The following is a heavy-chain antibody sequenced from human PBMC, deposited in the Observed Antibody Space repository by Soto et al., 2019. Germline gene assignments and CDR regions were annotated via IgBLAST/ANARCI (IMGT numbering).Heavy chain of an antibody. Sequence: PGGSLRLSCAASGFTFSSYGMHWVRQAPGKGLEWVAVIWYDGSNKYYADSVKGRFTISRDNSKNTLYLQMNSLRAEDTAVYYCAREGIYCSGGSCYSYYYYYYGMDVWGQGTTVTVSS. J-gene: IGHJ6*02. D-gene: IGHD2-15*01. CDR2: IWYDGSNK. CDR1: GFTFSSYG. CDR3: AREGIYCSGGSCYSYYYYYYGMDV. V-gene: IGHV3-33*01.